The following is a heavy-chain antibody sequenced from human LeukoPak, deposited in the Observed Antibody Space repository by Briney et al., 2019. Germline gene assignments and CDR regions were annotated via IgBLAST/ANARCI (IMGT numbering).Heavy chain of an antibody. CDR2: ISWNSGSI. CDR1: GFTFDDYA. J-gene: IGHJ3*02. V-gene: IGHV3-9*01. CDR3: ANLLSDIGIAAADPDAFDI. D-gene: IGHD6-13*01. Sequence: PGGSLRLSCAASGFTFDDYAMHWVRQAPGKGLEWVSGISWNSGSIGYADSVKGRFTISRDNAKNSLYLQMNSLRAEDTALYYCANLLSDIGIAAADPDAFDIWGQGTMVTVSS.